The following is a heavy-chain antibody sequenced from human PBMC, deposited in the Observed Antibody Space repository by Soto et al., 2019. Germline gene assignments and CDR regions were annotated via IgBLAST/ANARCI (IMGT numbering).Heavy chain of an antibody. J-gene: IGHJ4*02. CDR1: SGSISSYN. CDR2: INYSGST. V-gene: IGHV4-59*01. CDR3: ASENCYAFDY. D-gene: IGHD2-2*01. Sequence: SETLSLTCTVSSGSISSYNWNWVRQPPGKGLEWIGFINYSGSTHYNPSLKSRVTISLATSKNQFSLKLNSVTAADTPVYYCASENCYAFDYWGPGTLVTASS.